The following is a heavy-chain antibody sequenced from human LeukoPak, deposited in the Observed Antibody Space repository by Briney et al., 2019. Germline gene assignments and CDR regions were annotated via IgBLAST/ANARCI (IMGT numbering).Heavy chain of an antibody. Sequence: GSLRLSCAASGFTFSSYWMSWVRQAPGKGLEWVANIKQDGSEKYYVDSVKGRFTISRGNAKNSLYLQMNSLRAEDTAVYYCAKTGTGYGDYVHWGQGTLVTVSS. CDR1: GFTFSSYW. D-gene: IGHD4-17*01. CDR2: IKQDGSEK. J-gene: IGHJ4*02. V-gene: IGHV3-7*03. CDR3: AKTGTGYGDYVH.